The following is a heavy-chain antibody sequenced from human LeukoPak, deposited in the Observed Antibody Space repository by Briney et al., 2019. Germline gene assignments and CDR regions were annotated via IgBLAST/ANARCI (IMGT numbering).Heavy chain of an antibody. V-gene: IGHV3-7*01. CDR1: GFTFSSYW. CDR3: ATDRGHIAVAGIGLADY. CDR2: IKQDGSEK. Sequence: GGSLRLSCAASGFTFSSYWMSWVRQAPGKGLEWVANIKQDGSEKYYVDSVKGRFTISRDNAKNSLYLQMNSLRAEDTAVYYCATDRGHIAVAGIGLADYWGQGTLVTVSS. D-gene: IGHD6-19*01. J-gene: IGHJ4*02.